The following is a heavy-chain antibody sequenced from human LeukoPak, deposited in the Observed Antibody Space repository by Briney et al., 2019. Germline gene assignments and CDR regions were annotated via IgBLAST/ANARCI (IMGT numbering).Heavy chain of an antibody. CDR2: ITNSGSTK. Sequence: GGSLRLSWAASGFTFNSYEMNWVRQAPGKGLEWVSYITNSGSTKYYADSVKGRFTISRDNAKNSLYLQMNSLRAEDTAVYYCVRDDGGNSWDYWGQGALVTVSS. D-gene: IGHD4-23*01. V-gene: IGHV3-48*03. CDR1: GFTFNSYE. CDR3: VRDDGGNSWDY. J-gene: IGHJ4*02.